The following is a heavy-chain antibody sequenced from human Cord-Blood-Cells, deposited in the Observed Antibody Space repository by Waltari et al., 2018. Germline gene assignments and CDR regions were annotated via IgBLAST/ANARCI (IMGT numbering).Heavy chain of an antibody. CDR1: GGSFSGYY. CDR2: INHSGST. J-gene: IGHJ5*02. CDR3: ARRKKTYSSSWYWFDP. D-gene: IGHD6-13*01. Sequence: QVQLQQWGAGLLKPSETLSLTCAVYGGSFSGYYWSWIRQPPGKGLEWIGEINHSGSTNYNPSLKSRVTISVGTSKNQFSLKRSSVTAADTAVYYCARRKKTYSSSWYWFDPWGQGTLVTVSS. V-gene: IGHV4-34*01.